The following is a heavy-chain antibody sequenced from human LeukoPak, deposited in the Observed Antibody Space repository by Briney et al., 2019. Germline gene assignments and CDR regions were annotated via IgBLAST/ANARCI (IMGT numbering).Heavy chain of an antibody. D-gene: IGHD4-11*01. CDR1: GFTFSTYS. J-gene: IGHJ4*02. CDR2: ISDSGAM. Sequence: PGGSLRLSCAASGFTFSTYSMKWVRQAPGKGLEWVSYISDSGAMYYADSVRGRFTISRENAQNSLFLQMNSLRAEDTAVYYCARDIPTVTRQFDYWGQGTLVTVSS. CDR3: ARDIPTVTRQFDY. V-gene: IGHV3-48*01.